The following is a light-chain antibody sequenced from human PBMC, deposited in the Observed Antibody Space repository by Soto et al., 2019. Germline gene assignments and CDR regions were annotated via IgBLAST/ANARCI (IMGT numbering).Light chain of an antibody. CDR3: QQYGSSPGT. J-gene: IGKJ1*01. Sequence: EIVLTQSPGTLSLSPGERATLSCRASQSVSSSSLAWYQRKPGQAPRLLIYGASSRATGIPDRFSGSGSGTDFTLTISRLEPEDFAVYYCQQYGSSPGTFGQGTKV. CDR1: QSVSSSS. CDR2: GAS. V-gene: IGKV3-20*01.